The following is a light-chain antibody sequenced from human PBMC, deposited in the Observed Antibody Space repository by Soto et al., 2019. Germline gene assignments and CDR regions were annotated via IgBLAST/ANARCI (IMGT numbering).Light chain of an antibody. Sequence: QSGLTQPGSVSGPPGQSITISCTGTSSDVGGYNYVSWYQQHPGKAPKLMIYEVTNRPSGVSTRFSGSKSGNTASLTISGLQAEDEADYYCCSFTSGNTAYVFGTGTKVTVL. CDR3: CSFTSGNTAYV. CDR1: SSDVGGYNY. V-gene: IGLV2-14*01. CDR2: EVT. J-gene: IGLJ1*01.